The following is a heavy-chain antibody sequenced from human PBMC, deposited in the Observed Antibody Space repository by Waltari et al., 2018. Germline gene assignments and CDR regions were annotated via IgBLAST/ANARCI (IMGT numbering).Heavy chain of an antibody. Sequence: EVQLVESGGGLIQPGGSLRLSCAASGLIVTSHTMTWVRQAPGKGLEWVSSIYSGGDAYYTDSVMGQFIISRDISRNILYLQMNSLRVEDTAVYFCARRSGSFLDHWGQGTLVTVSS. J-gene: IGHJ4*02. CDR3: ARRSGSFLDH. V-gene: IGHV3-53*01. D-gene: IGHD1-26*01. CDR2: IYSGGDA. CDR1: GLIVTSHT.